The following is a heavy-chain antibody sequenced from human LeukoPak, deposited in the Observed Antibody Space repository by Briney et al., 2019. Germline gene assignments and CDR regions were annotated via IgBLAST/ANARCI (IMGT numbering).Heavy chain of an antibody. D-gene: IGHD2-2*03. V-gene: IGHV3-23*01. CDR3: AKDFYPAWIFVSYYYYGMDV. CDR1: GFTFSSYA. CDR2: ISGSGGST. J-gene: IGHJ6*02. Sequence: GSLRLSCAASGFTFSSYAMSWVRPAPGKGLEWVSAISGSGGSTYYTDSVKGRFPISRDNSMNTLYLQMNSLRAEDTAVYYCAKDFYPAWIFVSYYYYGMDVWGQGTTVTVSS.